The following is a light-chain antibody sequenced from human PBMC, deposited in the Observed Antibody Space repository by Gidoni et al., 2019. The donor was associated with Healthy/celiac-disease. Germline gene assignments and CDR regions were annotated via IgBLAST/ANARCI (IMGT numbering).Light chain of an antibody. J-gene: IGKJ4*01. V-gene: IGKV3-11*01. CDR1: QSVSSY. Sequence: EIVLTQSPATLSLSPGERATLSCRASQSVSSYLAWYQQKPGQAPRLLIYDASNRATGIPARFSGSGSGTDFTLTIRRLEPEDFAVYYCQQRSNWPPFAFGGGTKVEIK. CDR3: QQRSNWPPFA. CDR2: DAS.